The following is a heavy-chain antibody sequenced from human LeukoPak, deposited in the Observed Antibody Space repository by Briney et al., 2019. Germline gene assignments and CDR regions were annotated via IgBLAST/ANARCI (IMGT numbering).Heavy chain of an antibody. D-gene: IGHD3-16*02. CDR3: AREAHYIWGSYLFDY. V-gene: IGHV4-34*01. CDR2: INHSGST. CDR1: GGSFSGYY. J-gene: IGHJ4*02. Sequence: SETLSLTCAVYGGSFSGYYWSWIRQPPGKGLEWIGEINHSGSTNYNPSLKSRVTISVDTSKNQFSLKLSSVTAADTAVYYCAREAHYIWGSYLFDYWGQGTLVTVSS.